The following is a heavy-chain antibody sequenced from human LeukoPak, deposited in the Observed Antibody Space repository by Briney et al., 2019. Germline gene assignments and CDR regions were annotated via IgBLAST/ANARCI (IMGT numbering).Heavy chain of an antibody. J-gene: IGHJ4*02. Sequence: PGGSLRLSCAASGFTFSNYWIHWVRQAPGKGLVWVSCINSDGSSTSYADSVKGRFTISRDNAKNSLYLQMNSLRAEDTAVYYCARLYSGSYYSPWFDYWGQGTLVTVSS. V-gene: IGHV3-74*01. CDR2: INSDGSST. CDR1: GFTFSNYW. D-gene: IGHD1-26*01. CDR3: ARLYSGSYYSPWFDY.